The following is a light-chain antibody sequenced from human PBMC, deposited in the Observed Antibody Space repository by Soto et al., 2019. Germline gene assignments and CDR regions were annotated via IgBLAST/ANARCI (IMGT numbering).Light chain of an antibody. CDR2: DVS. CDR1: QDIKNY. J-gene: IGKJ4*02. V-gene: IGKV1-33*01. Sequence: DIQMIQYPSSLSASVGDRVTITCQASQDIKNYLNWYQQKPGKAPKLLIYDVSNLEKGVPSRFSGSGSGTPYSLPISSRQHEDVATYYCQHYDHLPPLTFGGGTRVQIK. CDR3: QHYDHLPPLT.